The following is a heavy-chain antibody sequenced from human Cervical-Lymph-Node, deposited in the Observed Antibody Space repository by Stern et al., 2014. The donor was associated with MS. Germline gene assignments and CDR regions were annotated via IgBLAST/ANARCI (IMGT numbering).Heavy chain of an antibody. D-gene: IGHD3-16*01. J-gene: IGHJ4*02. Sequence: QVQLVESGPGLVKPSQTLSLTCTVSGASISTVGYYWSWIRQRPGKGLEWIGYISYIGSTYYNPSLKSRVSISVDTSKNQFSLNLSSVTAADTALYYCARSDRLWGSFDYWGQGTLVAVSS. V-gene: IGHV4-31*03. CDR3: ARSDRLWGSFDY. CDR2: ISYIGST. CDR1: GASISTVGYY.